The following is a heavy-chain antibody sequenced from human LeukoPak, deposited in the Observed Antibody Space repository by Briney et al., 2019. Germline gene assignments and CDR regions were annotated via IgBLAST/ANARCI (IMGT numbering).Heavy chain of an antibody. CDR1: GFTFSSYA. J-gene: IGHJ5*02. Sequence: GGSLRLSCAASGFTFSSYAMTWVRQAPDKGLEWVSAISGSDGSTYYADSVKGRFTISRDDSQNTLYLQMNSLSADDTAVYYCATDRRWFGEFHFDPWGQGALVIVSS. CDR2: ISGSDGST. D-gene: IGHD3-10*01. CDR3: ATDRRWFGEFHFDP. V-gene: IGHV3-23*01.